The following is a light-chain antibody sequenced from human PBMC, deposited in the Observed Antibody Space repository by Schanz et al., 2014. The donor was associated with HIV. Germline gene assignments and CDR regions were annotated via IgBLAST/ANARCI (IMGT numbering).Light chain of an antibody. J-gene: IGKJ1*01. CDR1: QNISRH. Sequence: DVQMTQSPSTLSASVGDRLTITCRASQNISRHLNWYQQKPGKAPQLLIYAASSLEGGVPSRFSGSGSGTDFTLTISSLHPEDFATYSCQQTYNTWTFGQGTKVVIK. CDR2: AAS. V-gene: IGKV1-39*01. CDR3: QQTYNTWT.